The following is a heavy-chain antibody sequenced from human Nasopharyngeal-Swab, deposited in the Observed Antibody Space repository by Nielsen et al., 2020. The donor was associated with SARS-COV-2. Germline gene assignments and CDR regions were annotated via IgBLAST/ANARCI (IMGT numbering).Heavy chain of an antibody. CDR2: INAGNDNT. CDR3: ASSDPNYGDYAYY. D-gene: IGHD4-17*01. Sequence: ASVKVSCKASGYSFTSYAMHWVRQAPGQRLEWMGGINAGNDNTRYSPKFQGRLTITRDTSASTAYMELSSLRSEDTAVYYCASSDPNYGDYAYYWGQGTLVTVSS. CDR1: GYSFTSYA. V-gene: IGHV1-3*01. J-gene: IGHJ4*02.